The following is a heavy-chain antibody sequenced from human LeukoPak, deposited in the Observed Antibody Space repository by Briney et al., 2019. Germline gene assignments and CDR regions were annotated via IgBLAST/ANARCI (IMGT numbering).Heavy chain of an antibody. J-gene: IGHJ3*02. D-gene: IGHD6-19*01. CDR3: AKTYSSGFRDPAGGAFDI. CDR1: GFTFDDYA. V-gene: IGHV3-9*01. CDR2: ISWNSGSI. Sequence: GRSLRLSCAASGFTFDDYAMHWVRQAPGKGLEWVSGISWNSGSIGYADSVKGRFTISRDNAKNSLYLQINSLRAEDTALYYCAKTYSSGFRDPAGGAFDIWGQGTMVTVSS.